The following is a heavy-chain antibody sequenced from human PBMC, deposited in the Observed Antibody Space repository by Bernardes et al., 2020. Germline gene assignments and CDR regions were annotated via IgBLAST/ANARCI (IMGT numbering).Heavy chain of an antibody. CDR3: TTETYDYIWGSYRPPSYFDY. CDR1: GFTFSNAW. V-gene: IGHV3-15*01. CDR2: IKSKTDGGTT. J-gene: IGHJ4*02. D-gene: IGHD3-16*02. Sequence: GGSLRLLCAASGFTFSNAWMSWVRQAPGKGLEWVGRIKSKTDGGTTDYAAPVKGRFTSPRDDSKNTLYLQMNSLKTEDTAVYYCTTETYDYIWGSYRPPSYFDYWGQGTLVTVSS.